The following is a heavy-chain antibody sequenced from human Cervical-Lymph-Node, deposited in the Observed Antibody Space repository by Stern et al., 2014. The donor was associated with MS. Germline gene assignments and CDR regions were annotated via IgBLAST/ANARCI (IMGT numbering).Heavy chain of an antibody. J-gene: IGHJ4*02. CDR1: GFTFTNYY. CDR3: ALSAFDF. CDR2: INRSDDDT. V-gene: IGHV1-46*01. D-gene: IGHD5/OR15-5a*01. Sequence: VQLVESGAEVKKPGASVKVSCKASGFTFTNYYVHWVRQAPGQGLEWMGIINRSDDDTGYAQRFQGRPTVPRDTSSSTVYMELTSLRYDDTAVYYCALSAFDFWGQGTLVTVSS.